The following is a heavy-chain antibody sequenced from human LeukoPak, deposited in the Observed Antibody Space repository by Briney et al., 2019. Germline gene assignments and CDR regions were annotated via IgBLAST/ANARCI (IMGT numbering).Heavy chain of an antibody. CDR1: GFALKNYW. V-gene: IGHV3-7*01. Sequence: GGSLRLSCEASGFALKNYWMSWVRQAPGQGLEWVANIKKDGSDKYYVDSVKGRFTISRDNAENSLYLQMNSLRAEDTDIYYCARDLESLGVALVFYFYFYMDGWGKGATVSVSS. CDR2: IKKDGSDK. CDR3: ARDLESLGVALVFYFYFYMDG. D-gene: IGHD6-19*01. J-gene: IGHJ6*03.